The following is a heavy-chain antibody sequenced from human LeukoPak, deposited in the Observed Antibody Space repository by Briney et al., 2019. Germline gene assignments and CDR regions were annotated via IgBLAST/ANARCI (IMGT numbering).Heavy chain of an antibody. V-gene: IGHV1-2*02. Sequence: ASVKVSCKASGYTFTGYYMHWVRQAPGQGLEWMGWINPNSGGTNYAQKFQGRVTMTRDTSISTAYMELSRLRSDDTAVYYCARPSPHIAAAYAFDIWGQGTMVTVSS. J-gene: IGHJ3*02. CDR1: GYTFTGYY. CDR2: INPNSGGT. D-gene: IGHD6-13*01. CDR3: ARPSPHIAAAYAFDI.